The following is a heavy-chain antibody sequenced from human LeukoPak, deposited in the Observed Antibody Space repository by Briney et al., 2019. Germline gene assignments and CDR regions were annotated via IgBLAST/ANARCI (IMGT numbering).Heavy chain of an antibody. CDR2: ISVYNGNT. V-gene: IGHV1-18*01. CDR3: ARLYYDLARSFDY. J-gene: IGHJ4*02. CDR1: GGTFSSYA. D-gene: IGHD3-22*01. Sequence: ASVKVSCKASGGTFSSYAISWVRQAPGQGLEWMGWISVYNGNTNYAQKFQGRVTMTTDTSTSTAYMELRSLRSDDTAVYYCARLYYDLARSFDYWGQGTLVTVSS.